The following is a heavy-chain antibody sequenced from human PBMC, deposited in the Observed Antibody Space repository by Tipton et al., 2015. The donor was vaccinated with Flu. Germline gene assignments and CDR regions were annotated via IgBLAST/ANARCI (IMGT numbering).Heavy chain of an antibody. CDR1: GYSISSDYY. J-gene: IGHJ6*02. CDR3: ARDQGFGGGMTYDYFAMDV. Sequence: TLSLTCTVSGYSISSDYYWGWIRQPPGKGLEWIGNIFRTGNTYHNPSLKSRVTISIDTSKNQFSLKLTSVTAADTAVYYCARDQGFGGGMTYDYFAMDVWGQGTTVTVSS. CDR2: IFRTGNT. D-gene: IGHD3-10*01. V-gene: IGHV4-38-2*02.